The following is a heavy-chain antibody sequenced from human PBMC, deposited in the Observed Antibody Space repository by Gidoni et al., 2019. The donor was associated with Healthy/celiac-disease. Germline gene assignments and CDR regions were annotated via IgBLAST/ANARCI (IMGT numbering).Heavy chain of an antibody. CDR2: IYYSGST. Sequence: QLQLQESGPGLVKPSETLSLTCTVSGGSISSSSYYWGWIRQPPGKGLEWIGSIYYSGSTYYNPSLKSRVTISVDTSKNQFSLKLSSVTAADTAVYYCARHDCSSTSCYYGPLGTYWYFDLWGRGTLVTVSS. CDR3: ARHDCSSTSCYYGPLGTYWYFDL. D-gene: IGHD2-2*01. J-gene: IGHJ2*01. CDR1: GGSISSSSYY. V-gene: IGHV4-39*01.